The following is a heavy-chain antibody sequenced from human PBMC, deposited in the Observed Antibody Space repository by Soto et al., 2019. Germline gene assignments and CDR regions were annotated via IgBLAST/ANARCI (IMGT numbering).Heavy chain of an antibody. J-gene: IGHJ5*01. Sequence: LRLSCAASGFTFRDYSLNWVRQAPGKGLEWVSSISSKSTFIHYADSVKGRFTISRDNAKNSLYLQMDSLRDDDTAVYFCARLGISALDSWGQGALVTVSS. V-gene: IGHV3-21*01. CDR3: ARLGISALDS. D-gene: IGHD2-15*01. CDR2: ISSKSTFI. CDR1: GFTFRDYS.